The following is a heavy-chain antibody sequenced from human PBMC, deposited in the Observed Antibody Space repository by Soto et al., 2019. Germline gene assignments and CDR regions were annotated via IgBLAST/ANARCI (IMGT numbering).Heavy chain of an antibody. CDR1: GFTYASFS. V-gene: IGHV3-43*01. CDR3: VKEAVTGWPNLDS. Sequence: QPGGSLRLSCEASGFTYASFSMHWVRQGPGRGLEWVSVFSVNGRDKFYGDSMKGRFTVSRDNGKNSLYLQMDSLRPEDTGLYYCVKEAVTGWPNLDSWGQGTLVTVSS. CDR2: FSVNGRDK. D-gene: IGHD6-19*01. J-gene: IGHJ4*02.